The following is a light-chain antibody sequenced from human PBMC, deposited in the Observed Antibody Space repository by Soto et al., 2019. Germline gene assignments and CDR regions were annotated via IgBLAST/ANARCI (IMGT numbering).Light chain of an antibody. CDR2: DVS. Sequence: QSVLTQPASVSGSPGQSITISCTGTSSDVGGYNYVSWYQQHPGKAPKLLIYDVSDRPSGVSNRFSGSKSDNTASLTISGLQSEDEADYYCSSYTISDTYVFGTGTKVTVL. CDR3: SSYTISDTYV. V-gene: IGLV2-14*03. J-gene: IGLJ1*01. CDR1: SSDVGGYNY.